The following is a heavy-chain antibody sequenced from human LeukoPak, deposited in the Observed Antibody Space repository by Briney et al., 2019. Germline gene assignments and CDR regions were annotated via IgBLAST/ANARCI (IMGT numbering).Heavy chain of an antibody. J-gene: IGHJ4*02. CDR1: GSSFSSYW. D-gene: IGHD1-26*01. CDR3: ARRGWELLHFDY. Sequence: GESLKISCQGSGSSFSSYWIGWVRPMPGKGREWMGIIYPGDSDTRYSLSFQGQVTISADKSISTAYLHWSSLKASDTAMYYCARRGWELLHFDYWGRGTLVTVSS. V-gene: IGHV5-51*01. CDR2: IYPGDSDT.